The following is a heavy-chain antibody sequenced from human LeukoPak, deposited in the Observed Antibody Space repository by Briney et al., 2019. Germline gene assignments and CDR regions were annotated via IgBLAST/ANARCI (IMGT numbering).Heavy chain of an antibody. CDR3: ARGNPSIAVAGLDY. D-gene: IGHD6-19*01. V-gene: IGHV3-48*03. Sequence: GGSLRLSCAASGFTFSSYEMNWVRQAPGKGLEWVSYISSSGSTIYYADSVKGRFTISRDNAKNSLYLQMNSLRAEDTAVYYCARGNPSIAVAGLDYWGQGTLVTVSS. CDR1: GFTFSSYE. J-gene: IGHJ4*02. CDR2: ISSSGSTI.